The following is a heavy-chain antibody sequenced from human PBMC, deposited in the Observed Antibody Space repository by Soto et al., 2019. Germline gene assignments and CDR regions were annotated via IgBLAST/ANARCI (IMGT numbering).Heavy chain of an antibody. D-gene: IGHD3-16*02. CDR1: GFTFSGSA. CDR3: TSNLYDYVWGSYRSPPDY. CDR2: IRSKANSYAT. Sequence: GGSLRLSCAASGFTFSGSAMHWVRQASGKGLEWVGRIRSKANSYATAYAASVKGRFTISRDDSKNTAYLQMNSLKTEDTAVYYCTSNLYDYVWGSYRSPPDYWGQGTLVTVSS. J-gene: IGHJ4*02. V-gene: IGHV3-73*01.